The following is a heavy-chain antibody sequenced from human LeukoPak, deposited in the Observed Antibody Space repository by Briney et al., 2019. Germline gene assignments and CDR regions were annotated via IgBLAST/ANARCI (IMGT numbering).Heavy chain of an antibody. V-gene: IGHV3-21*01. Sequence: GGSLRLSCAASGFTFSSYSMNWVRQAPGKGLEWVSSISSSSSYIYYADSVKGRFTISRDNAKNSLYLQMNSLRAEDTAVYYCARDRGYYGSGSYIDYWGQGTLVTVSS. CDR2: ISSSSSYI. J-gene: IGHJ4*02. D-gene: IGHD3-10*01. CDR3: ARDRGYYGSGSYIDY. CDR1: GFTFSSYS.